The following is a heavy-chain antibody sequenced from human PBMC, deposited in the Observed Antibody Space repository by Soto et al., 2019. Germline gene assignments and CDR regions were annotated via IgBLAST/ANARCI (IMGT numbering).Heavy chain of an antibody. V-gene: IGHV4-59*11. CDR2: ISYSGST. CDR3: ARGTSWQLPFDY. D-gene: IGHD6-13*01. Sequence: PSETLSLTCTVASDSISSHSWSWIRQPPGKRLEWIGYISYSGSTDYNPSLKSRATISGDTSQNQFSLKVSSVTAADTAVYYCARGTSWQLPFDYWGQGTLVTVPQ. J-gene: IGHJ4*02. CDR1: SDSISSHS.